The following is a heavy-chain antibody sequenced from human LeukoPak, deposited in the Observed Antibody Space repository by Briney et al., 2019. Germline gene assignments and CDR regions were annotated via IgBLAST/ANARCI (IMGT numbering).Heavy chain of an antibody. J-gene: IGHJ5*02. V-gene: IGHV1-69*06. CDR2: IIPIFGTA. CDR1: GGTFSSYA. CDR3: ARDTGYSSGWPGEWFDP. Sequence: SVKVSCKASGGTFSSYAISWVRQAPGQGLEWMGGIIPIFGTANYAQKFQGRVTITADKSTSTAYMELSSLRSEDTAVYYCARDTGYSSGWPGEWFDPWGQGTLVTVSS. D-gene: IGHD6-19*01.